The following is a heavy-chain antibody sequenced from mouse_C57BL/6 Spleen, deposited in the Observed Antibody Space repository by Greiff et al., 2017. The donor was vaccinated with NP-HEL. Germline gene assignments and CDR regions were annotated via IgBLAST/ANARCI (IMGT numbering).Heavy chain of an antibody. CDR3: APYYGSSWFAY. J-gene: IGHJ3*01. CDR1: GYSFTGYY. Sequence: EVQLQQSGPELVKPGASVKISCKASGYSFTGYYMNWVKQSPEKSLEWIGEINPSTGGTTYNQKFKAKATLTVDKSSSTAYMQLKSLTSEDSAVYYCAPYYGSSWFAYWGQGTLVTVSA. CDR2: INPSTGGT. V-gene: IGHV1-42*01. D-gene: IGHD1-1*01.